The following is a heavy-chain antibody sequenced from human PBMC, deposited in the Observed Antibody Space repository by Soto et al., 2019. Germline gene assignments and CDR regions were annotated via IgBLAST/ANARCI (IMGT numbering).Heavy chain of an antibody. V-gene: IGHV3-48*03. CDR2: ISRSVSTI. CDR3: VRGSQKGYYYGMDV. CDR1: GFTFSSYD. Sequence: GGSLRLCCAASGFTFSSYDMNWVRQAPGKGLEWVSYISRSVSTIYYADSVKGRFTISRDNAKNSLYLQMNGLRAEDTAVYYCVRGSQKGYYYGMDVWGQGTTVTVSS. D-gene: IGHD2-15*01. J-gene: IGHJ6*02.